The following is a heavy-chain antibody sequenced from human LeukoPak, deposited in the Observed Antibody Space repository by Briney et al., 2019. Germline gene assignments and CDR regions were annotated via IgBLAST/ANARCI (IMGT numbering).Heavy chain of an antibody. J-gene: IGHJ4*02. CDR2: IYYSGST. CDR1: GGSISSSSYY. D-gene: IGHD3-3*01. V-gene: IGHV4-39*07. Sequence: SETLSLTCTVSGGSISSSSYYWGWIRQPPGKGLEWIGSIYYSGSTYYNPSLKSRVTISVDTSKNQFSLKLSSVTAADTAVYYCARVGSYYDLWSGYWGQGTLVTVSS. CDR3: ARVGSYYDLWSGY.